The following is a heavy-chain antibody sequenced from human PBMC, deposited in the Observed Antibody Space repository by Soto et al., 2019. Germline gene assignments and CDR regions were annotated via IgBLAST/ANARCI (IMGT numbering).Heavy chain of an antibody. CDR1: GFTFSSYA. CDR3: AKVNGGGSCYNY. CDR2: VSGSGGST. V-gene: IGHV3-23*01. Sequence: PGGSLRLSCAASGFTFSSYAMSWVRQAPGKGLEWVSTVSGSGGSTYYADSVKGRFTISRDNSKNTLYLQMNSLRAEDTAVYYCAKVNGGGSCYNYWGQGTLVTVSS. D-gene: IGHD2-15*01. J-gene: IGHJ4*02.